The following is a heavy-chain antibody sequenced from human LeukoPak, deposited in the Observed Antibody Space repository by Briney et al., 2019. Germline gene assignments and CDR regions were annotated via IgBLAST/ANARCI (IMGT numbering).Heavy chain of an antibody. CDR2: IYSGRTF. J-gene: IGHJ5*01. CDR1: AASISSSNHH. D-gene: IGHD5-12*01. CDR3: VRHDGRGGATMGAFDS. V-gene: IGHV4-39*01. Sequence: SKTLSLTCTISAASISSSNHHWGWIRQSPGKGLEWIGSIYSGRTFYYNPSLNSRVTISVVTSDQFTLQLNSVTAADTAVYYCVRHDGRGGATMGAFDSWGQGSLVTVSS.